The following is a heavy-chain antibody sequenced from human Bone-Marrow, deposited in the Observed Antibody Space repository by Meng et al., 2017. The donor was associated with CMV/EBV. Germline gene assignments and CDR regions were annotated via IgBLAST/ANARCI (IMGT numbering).Heavy chain of an antibody. CDR2: INSDGSST. CDR1: GFTFSSYW. Sequence: ESLKISCAASGFTFSSYWMHWVRQAPGKGLVWVSRINSDGSSTSYADSVKGRFTISRDNAKNSLYLQMNSLRAEDTAVYYCASSSTTLYGMDVWGQGTTVTVSS. J-gene: IGHJ6*02. D-gene: IGHD2-2*01. V-gene: IGHV3-74*01. CDR3: ASSSTTLYGMDV.